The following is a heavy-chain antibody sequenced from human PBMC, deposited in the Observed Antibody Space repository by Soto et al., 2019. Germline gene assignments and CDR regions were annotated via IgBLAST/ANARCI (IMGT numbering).Heavy chain of an antibody. CDR2: ISRTRTYI. CDR1: GFTFSTYT. Sequence: GGSLRLSCAASGFTFSTYTMNWVRQAPGKGLEWVSSISRTRTYIYYADSVKGRFTISRDDANNSLYLQMHSLRAEDTAVYYCVRVANDLNYFDYWGQGALVTVSS. CDR3: VRVANDLNYFDY. V-gene: IGHV3-21*01. J-gene: IGHJ4*02.